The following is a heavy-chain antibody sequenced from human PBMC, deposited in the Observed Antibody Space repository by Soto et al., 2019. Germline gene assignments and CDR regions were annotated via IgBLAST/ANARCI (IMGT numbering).Heavy chain of an antibody. J-gene: IGHJ4*02. D-gene: IGHD6-13*01. CDR3: AIGRIAAAAPFDY. V-gene: IGHV4-34*01. CDR1: GGSFSGYY. CDR2: INHSGST. Sequence: QVQLQQWGAGLLKPSETLSLTCAVYGGSFSGYYWSWIRQPPGKGLEWIGEINHSGSTNYNPALKSRVTISVDTSKNQFSLKLSSVTAADTAVYYCAIGRIAAAAPFDYWGQGTLVTVSS.